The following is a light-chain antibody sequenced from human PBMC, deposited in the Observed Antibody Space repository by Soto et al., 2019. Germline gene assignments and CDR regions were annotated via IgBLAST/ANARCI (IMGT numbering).Light chain of an antibody. CDR1: QSVSNY. CDR2: DTS. Sequence: NVLTQSPSALSLTPGERAPLSCRDSQSVSNYLAWYQQRPGQAPRLLIYDTSSRATGIPARFRGSGSGTDFTLTISSLEPEDFAVYYCQHHNNWFSWTFGQGPRWIS. V-gene: IGKV3-11*01. CDR3: QHHNNWFSWT. J-gene: IGKJ1*01.